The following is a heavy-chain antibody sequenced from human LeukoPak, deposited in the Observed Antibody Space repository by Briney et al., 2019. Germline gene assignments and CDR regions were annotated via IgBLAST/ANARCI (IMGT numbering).Heavy chain of an antibody. V-gene: IGHV3-23*01. J-gene: IGHJ4*02. Sequence: GGSLRLSCAVSGFAFGSEAMSWVRQSPARGLEWVASISPGGGTTYYADYVKGRFTISRDNSNNSLFVQMNSLRVEDTAVYFCAKSRSGSANWALRIFDNWGQGTLVTVSS. CDR3: AKSRSGSANWALRIFDN. D-gene: IGHD1-1*01. CDR1: GFAFGSEA. CDR2: ISPGGGTT.